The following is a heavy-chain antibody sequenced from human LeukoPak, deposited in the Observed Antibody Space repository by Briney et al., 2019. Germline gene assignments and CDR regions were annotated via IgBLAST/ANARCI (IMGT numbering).Heavy chain of an antibody. CDR1: GGSFSGYY. D-gene: IGHD6-19*01. J-gene: IGHJ4*02. CDR2: INHSGST. V-gene: IGHV4-34*01. Sequence: PSETLSLTCAVYGGSFSGYYWSWIRQPPGKGLEWIGEINHSGSTNYNPSLKSRVTISVDTSKNQFSLKLSSVTAADTAVYYCARGRGNSSGWRQRRVFDYWGQGTLVTVSS. CDR3: ARGRGNSSGWRQRRVFDY.